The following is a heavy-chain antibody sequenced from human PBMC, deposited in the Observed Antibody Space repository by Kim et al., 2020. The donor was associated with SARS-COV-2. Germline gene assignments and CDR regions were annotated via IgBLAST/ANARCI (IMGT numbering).Heavy chain of an antibody. CDR1: GGTFSSYA. Sequence: SVKVSCKASGGTFSSYAISWVRQAPGQGLEWMGGIIPIFGTANYAQKFQGRVTITADESTSTAYMELSSLRSEDTAVYYCARGPEKAGMGTYSSGYWFDPWGQGTLVTVSS. CDR2: IIPIFGTA. V-gene: IGHV1-69*13. CDR3: ARGPEKAGMGTYSSGYWFDP. D-gene: IGHD6-19*01. J-gene: IGHJ5*02.